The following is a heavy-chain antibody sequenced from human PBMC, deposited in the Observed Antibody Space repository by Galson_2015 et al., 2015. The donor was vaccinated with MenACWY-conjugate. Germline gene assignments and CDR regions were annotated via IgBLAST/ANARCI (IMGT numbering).Heavy chain of an antibody. V-gene: IGHV3-74*01. Sequence: SLRLSCAASGFTFSSYWMHWVRQAPGKGLVWVSRINSDGSSTSYADSVKGRSTISRDNAKNTLYLQMNSLRAEDTAVYYCATWSDYGDYVYFDYWGQGTLVTVSS. CDR2: INSDGSST. D-gene: IGHD4-17*01. CDR1: GFTFSSYW. J-gene: IGHJ4*02. CDR3: ATWSDYGDYVYFDY.